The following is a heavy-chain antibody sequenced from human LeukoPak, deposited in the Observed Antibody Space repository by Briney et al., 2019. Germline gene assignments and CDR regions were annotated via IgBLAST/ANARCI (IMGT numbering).Heavy chain of an antibody. CDR2: IHYDENNN. J-gene: IGHJ4*02. CDR3: AKGYGPMVTSGPFDY. Sequence: GGSLRLSCAASGFTLSNYGIHWVRQAPGKGLEWVAFIHYDENNNYYVDSVKGRFTFSRDNSKNTLYLQMNSLRAEDTAVYYCAKGYGPMVTSGPFDYWGQGTQVSVSS. CDR1: GFTLSNYG. V-gene: IGHV3-30*02. D-gene: IGHD4-17*01.